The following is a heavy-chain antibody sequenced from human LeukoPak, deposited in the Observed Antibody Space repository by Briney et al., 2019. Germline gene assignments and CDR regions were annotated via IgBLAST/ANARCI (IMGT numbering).Heavy chain of an antibody. J-gene: IGHJ4*02. CDR2: MYYSGTT. CDR3: ARLPMAVTPHVDY. CDR1: GGSITSYY. V-gene: IGHV4-59*12. Sequence: SGTLSLTCTVSGGSITSYYRSWLRQSPGKGLEWIGFMYYSGTTNYNPSLKSRVTISLGMSKNQFSLKLSSVTAADTAVYYCARLPMAVTPHVDYWGQGTLVTVSS. D-gene: IGHD2-21*02.